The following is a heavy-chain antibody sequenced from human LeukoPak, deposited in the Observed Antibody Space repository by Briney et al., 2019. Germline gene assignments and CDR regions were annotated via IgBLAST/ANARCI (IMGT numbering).Heavy chain of an antibody. D-gene: IGHD3-10*01. CDR3: ARLTMVRGVIYGTDWHFDL. Sequence: PSETLSLTCTVSGDSISSSSYYWGWIRQPPGKGLEWIGSIYYSGSTDYNPSLTYYNPSLKSRVTISVDTSKNHFSLKLSSVTAADTAVYYCARLTMVRGVIYGTDWHFDLWGRGTLVTVSS. CDR2: IYYSGSTDYNPSLT. J-gene: IGHJ2*01. V-gene: IGHV4-39*02. CDR1: GDSISSSSYY.